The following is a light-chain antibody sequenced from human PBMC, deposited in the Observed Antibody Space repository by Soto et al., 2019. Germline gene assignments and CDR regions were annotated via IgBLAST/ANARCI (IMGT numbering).Light chain of an antibody. V-gene: IGKV3D-15*01. CDR1: QNVHTN. J-gene: IGKJ2*01. CDR3: QHYNGWPPYT. Sequence: EIVMTQSPATLSVSPGERATLSCRASQNVHTNLAWYQQKPGQAPRLLIYGASTRATGIAARFSGTGSGTQFTLTISSLQSGDFAVYYCQHYNGWPPYTFGQGNKLDIK. CDR2: GAS.